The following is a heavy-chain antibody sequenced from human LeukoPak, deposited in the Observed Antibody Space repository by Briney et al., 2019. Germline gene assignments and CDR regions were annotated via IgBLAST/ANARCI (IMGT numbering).Heavy chain of an antibody. CDR3: ASLPYCSSTTCPLDY. J-gene: IGHJ4*02. D-gene: IGHD2-2*01. CDR2: IYYSGST. V-gene: IGHV4-59*01. CDR1: GGSISSYY. Sequence: TSETLSLTCTVSGGSISSYYWSWIRQPPGKGLEWIGYIYYSGSTNYNPSLKSRVTISVDTSKNQFFLKLSSVTAADTAVYYCASLPYCSSTTCPLDYWGQGTLVTVSS.